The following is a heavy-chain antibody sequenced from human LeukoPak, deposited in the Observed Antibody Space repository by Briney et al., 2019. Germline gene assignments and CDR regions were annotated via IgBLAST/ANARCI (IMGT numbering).Heavy chain of an antibody. Sequence: TGGSLRLSCAASGFTFSSYWMSWVRQAPGKGLEWVATINPDGTQNYYVDSVKGRFTVSGDNAKNSLYLQMNSLRADDTAVYYCARCFTTVASTVRLDYWGQGALVTVSS. CDR3: ARCFTTVASTVRLDY. CDR1: GFTFSSYW. V-gene: IGHV3-7*03. J-gene: IGHJ4*02. CDR2: INPDGTQN. D-gene: IGHD6-19*01.